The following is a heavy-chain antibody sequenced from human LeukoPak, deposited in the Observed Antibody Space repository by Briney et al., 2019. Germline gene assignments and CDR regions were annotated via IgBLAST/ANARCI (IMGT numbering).Heavy chain of an antibody. CDR3: ARALLRRITIFGVATTDAFDI. CDR1: GGTFSSYA. CDR2: IIPIFGTA. D-gene: IGHD3-3*01. V-gene: IGHV1-69*05. J-gene: IGHJ3*02. Sequence: SVKVSCKASGGTFSSYAISWVRQAPGQGLEWMGGIIPIFGTANYAQKFQGRVTITTDESTSTAYMELSSLRSEDTAVYYCARALLRRITIFGVATTDAFDIWGQGTMVTVSS.